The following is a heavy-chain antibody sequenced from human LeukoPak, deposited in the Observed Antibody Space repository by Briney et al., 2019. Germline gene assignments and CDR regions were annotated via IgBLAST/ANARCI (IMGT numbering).Heavy chain of an antibody. V-gene: IGHV3-23*01. J-gene: IGHJ4*02. CDR2: ISGSGGST. Sequence: GGSLRLSCAASGFTFSNAWMSWVRQAPGKGLEWVSAISGSGGSTCYADSVKGRFTISRDNSKNTLYLQMNSLRAEDTAVYYCAKPDEKVVAATLNWGQGTLVTVSS. CDR3: AKPDEKVVAATLN. CDR1: GFTFSNAW. D-gene: IGHD2-15*01.